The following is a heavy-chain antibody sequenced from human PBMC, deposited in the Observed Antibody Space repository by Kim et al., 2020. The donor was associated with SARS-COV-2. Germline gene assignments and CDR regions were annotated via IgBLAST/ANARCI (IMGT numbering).Heavy chain of an antibody. D-gene: IGHD3-10*01. J-gene: IGHJ6*02. CDR1: GYSFTSYW. CDR3: ARHWGLWGSGSSSYYYGMDV. CDR2: IYPGDSDT. Sequence: GESLKISCKGSGYSFTSYWIGWVRQMPGKGLGWMGIIYPGDSDTRYSPSFQGQVTISADKSISTAYLQWSSLKASDTAMYYCARHWGLWGSGSSSYYYGMDVWGQGTTVTVSS. V-gene: IGHV5-51*01.